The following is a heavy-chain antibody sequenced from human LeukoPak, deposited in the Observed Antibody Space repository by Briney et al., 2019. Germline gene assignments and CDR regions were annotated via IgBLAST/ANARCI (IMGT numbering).Heavy chain of an antibody. CDR3: AREGDGYNYYFDY. D-gene: IGHD5-12*01. CDR2: INPNSGGT. Sequence: GASVKASCKASGYTFTGYYMHWVRQAPGQGLEWMGWINPNSGGTNYAQKFQGRVTMTRDTSISTAYMELSRLRSDDTAVYYCAREGDGYNYYFDYWGQGTLVTVSS. V-gene: IGHV1-2*02. J-gene: IGHJ4*02. CDR1: GYTFTGYY.